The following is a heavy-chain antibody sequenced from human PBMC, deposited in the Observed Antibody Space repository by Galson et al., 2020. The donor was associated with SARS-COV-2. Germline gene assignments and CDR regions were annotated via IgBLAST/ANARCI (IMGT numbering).Heavy chain of an antibody. J-gene: IGHJ6*03. Sequence: ASVKVSCKASGYTFTSYAMHWVRQAPAQRLEWMGWINAANGNTKYSQKFQGRVTITRDTTASTAYMELSSLGSEDTAVYYCARNGYCSSTSCSSYYYHMDVWGKGTTVTVFS. D-gene: IGHD2-2*01. CDR3: ARNGYCSSTSCSSYYYHMDV. V-gene: IGHV1-3*01. CDR1: GYTFTSYA. CDR2: INAANGNT.